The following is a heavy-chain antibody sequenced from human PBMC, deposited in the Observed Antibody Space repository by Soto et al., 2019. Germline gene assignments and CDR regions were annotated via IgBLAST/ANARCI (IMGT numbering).Heavy chain of an antibody. D-gene: IGHD2-15*01. J-gene: IGHJ4*02. CDR3: ARGHCSGGSCYYFDY. CDR1: GGTFSSYT. Sequence: SVKVSCKASGGTFSSYTISWVRQAPGQGLEWMGRIIPILGIANYAQKFQGRVTITADKSTSTAYMELSSLRSEDTAVYYCARGHCSGGSCYYFDYWGQGTLVTVSS. CDR2: IIPILGIA. V-gene: IGHV1-69*02.